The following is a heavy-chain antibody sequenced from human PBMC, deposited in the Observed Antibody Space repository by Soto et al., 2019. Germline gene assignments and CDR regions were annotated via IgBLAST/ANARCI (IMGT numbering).Heavy chain of an antibody. V-gene: IGHV4-59*08. CDR1: GGSISSYY. J-gene: IGHJ5*01. Sequence: SETLSLTCTVSGGSISSYYWSWIRHPPGKGLEWIGYIYYSGSTNYNPSLKSRVTISVDTSKNQFSLKLSSVTAADTAVYYCARCIAGEYNRFDFWGQGTLVTVSS. D-gene: IGHD6-13*01. CDR3: ARCIAGEYNRFDF. CDR2: IYYSGST.